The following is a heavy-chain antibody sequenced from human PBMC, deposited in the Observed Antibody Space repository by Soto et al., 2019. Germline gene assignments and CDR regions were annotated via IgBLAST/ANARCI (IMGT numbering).Heavy chain of an antibody. CDR1: GFTFSSYG. CDR3: AKDSDSSSSEY. V-gene: IGHV3-30*18. J-gene: IGHJ4*02. Sequence: PGGSLRLSCAASGFTFSSYGMHWVRQAPGKGLEWVAVISYDGSNKYYADSVKGRFTISRDNSKNTLYLQMNSLRAEDTAVYYCAKDSDSSSSEYWGQGTLVTVSS. CDR2: ISYDGSNK. D-gene: IGHD6-6*01.